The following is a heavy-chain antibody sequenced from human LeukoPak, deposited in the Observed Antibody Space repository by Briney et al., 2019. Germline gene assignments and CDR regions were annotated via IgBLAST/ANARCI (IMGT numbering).Heavy chain of an antibody. D-gene: IGHD2/OR15-2a*01. Sequence: GGSLRLSCAASAFTFSDYFMTWIRQAPGKGLEWVSHISSSSSYTNYADSVKGRFTISRDDAKNSLYLQMNSLRAEDTAVYYCARDGIFSRSGPDYWGQGTLVTVSS. CDR1: AFTFSDYF. CDR2: ISSSSSYT. CDR3: ARDGIFSRSGPDY. V-gene: IGHV3-11*05. J-gene: IGHJ4*02.